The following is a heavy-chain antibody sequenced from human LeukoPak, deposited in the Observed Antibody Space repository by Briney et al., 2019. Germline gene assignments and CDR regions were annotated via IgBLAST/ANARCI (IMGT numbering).Heavy chain of an antibody. CDR3: ARGRDTAMAFNYNWFDP. CDR1: GGSISSSSYY. V-gene: IGHV4-39*01. CDR2: IYYSGST. J-gene: IGHJ5*02. D-gene: IGHD5-18*01. Sequence: PSETLSLTCTVSGGSISSSSYYWGWIRQPPGKGLEWIGSIYYSGSTYYNPSLKSRVTISVDTSKNQFSLKLSSVTAADTAVYYCARGRDTAMAFNYNWFDPWGQGTLVTVSS.